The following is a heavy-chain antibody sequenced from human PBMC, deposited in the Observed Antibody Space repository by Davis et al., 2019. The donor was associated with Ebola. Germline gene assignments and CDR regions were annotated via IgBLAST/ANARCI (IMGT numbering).Heavy chain of an antibody. V-gene: IGHV3-30*09. D-gene: IGHD4-11*01. CDR1: GFTFSSYA. Sequence: GESLKISCAASGFTFSSYAMHWVRQAPGKGLEWVAVISYDGSNKYYADSVKGRFAISRDNSKNTLYLQINSLRAEDTAVYYCATGGFHTVPLDWGQGTLVTVSS. CDR2: ISYDGSNK. CDR3: ATGGFHTVPLD. J-gene: IGHJ4*02.